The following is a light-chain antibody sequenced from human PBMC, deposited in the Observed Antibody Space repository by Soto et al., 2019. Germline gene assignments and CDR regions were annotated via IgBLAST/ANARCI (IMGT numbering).Light chain of an antibody. CDR1: QSVTTR. J-gene: IGKJ5*01. V-gene: IGKV3-20*01. CDR3: QKYGGSPIN. CDR2: GAS. Sequence: IVFTHSPVTLSLSPGERVTLSFMASQSVTTRLAWYQHKPGQAPRLLMSGASSRASGVPVRFSGSGSGTDFTLTISRLEPEDFALYYCQKYGGSPINCGLGKRLEIK.